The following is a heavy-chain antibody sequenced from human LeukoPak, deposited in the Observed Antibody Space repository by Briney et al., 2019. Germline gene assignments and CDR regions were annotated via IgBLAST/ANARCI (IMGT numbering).Heavy chain of an antibody. J-gene: IGHJ4*02. CDR1: GGSISSGGYY. V-gene: IGHV4-31*03. CDR2: IYYSGST. CDR3: ARGVWSSIYSYGFMNY. D-gene: IGHD5-18*01. Sequence: KASETLSLTCTVSGGSISSGGYYWSWIRQHPGKGLEWIGYIYYSGSTYYNPSLKSRVTISVDTSKNQFSLKLSSVTAADTAVYYCARGVWSSIYSYGFMNYWGQGTLVTVSS.